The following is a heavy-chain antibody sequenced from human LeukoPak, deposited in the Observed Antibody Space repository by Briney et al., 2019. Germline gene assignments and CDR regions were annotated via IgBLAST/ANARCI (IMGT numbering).Heavy chain of an antibody. CDR2: INHSGST. CDR1: GGSFSGYY. V-gene: IGHV4-34*01. CDR3: ARGVEGYCSSTSCYPYYYYYYYMDV. J-gene: IGHJ6*03. Sequence: SETLSLTCAVYGGSFSGYYWSWIRQPPGKGLEWIGEINHSGSTNYNPSLKSRVTILVDTSKNQFSLKLSSVTAADTAVYYCARGVEGYCSSTSCYPYYYYYYYMDVWGKGTTVTVSS. D-gene: IGHD2-2*01.